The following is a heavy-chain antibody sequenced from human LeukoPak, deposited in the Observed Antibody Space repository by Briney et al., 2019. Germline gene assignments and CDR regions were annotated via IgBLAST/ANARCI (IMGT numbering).Heavy chain of an antibody. D-gene: IGHD3-22*01. CDR2: ISAYNGNT. V-gene: IGHV1-18*01. Sequence: GASVKVSCKASGYTFTSYGISWVRQAPGQGLEWMGWISAYNGNTNYAQKLQGRVTVTRDMSTSTVYMELSSLRSEDTAVYYCASFTGDYYDSSGYYQAEYFQHWGQGTLVTVSS. J-gene: IGHJ1*01. CDR3: ASFTGDYYDSSGYYQAEYFQH. CDR1: GYTFTSYG.